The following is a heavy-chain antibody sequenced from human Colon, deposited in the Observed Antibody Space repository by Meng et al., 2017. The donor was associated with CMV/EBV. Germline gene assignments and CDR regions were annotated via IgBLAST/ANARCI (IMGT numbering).Heavy chain of an antibody. CDR2: FNRDSDST. J-gene: IGHJ4*02. CDR3: ASGNCSSTSCPEIFF. V-gene: IGHV1-2*02. CDR1: GYTGYY. Sequence: ASVKVSCKASGYTGYYIHWVRQAPGQGLEWMGWFNRDSDSTRYAQKFQGRVTMTRDTSISTAYMELSRLRSDDTAVYYCASGNCSSTSCPEIFFWGQGTLVTVSS. D-gene: IGHD2-2*01.